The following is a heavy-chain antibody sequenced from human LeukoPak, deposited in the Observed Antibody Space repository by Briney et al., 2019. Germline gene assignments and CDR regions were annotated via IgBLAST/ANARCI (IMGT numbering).Heavy chain of an antibody. D-gene: IGHD2-2*01. J-gene: IGHJ6*02. CDR1: GYTFTSYG. Sequence: ASVKVSCKASGYTFTSYGISWVRQAPGQGLEWMGWISAYNGNTNYAQKLQGRVTMTTDTSTSTAYMELRSLRSDDTAVYYCARYHCSSTSCYVGGYYYYGMDVWGQGTTVTVSS. CDR3: ARYHCSSTSCYVGGYYYYGMDV. CDR2: ISAYNGNT. V-gene: IGHV1-18*01.